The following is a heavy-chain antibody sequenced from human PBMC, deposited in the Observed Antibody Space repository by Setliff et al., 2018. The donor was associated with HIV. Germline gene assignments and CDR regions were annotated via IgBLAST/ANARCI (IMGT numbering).Heavy chain of an antibody. CDR3: ARHRDPPGSSWIFYYYYMDL. Sequence: SETLSLTCAVYGGSFSGYYWGWIRQPPGKGLEWIGSIYDSGSTSYNPSLSSRLTISVDTSKNQVSLRLSSATAADTGVYYCARHRDPPGSSWIFYYYYMDLWGGGTTVTVSS. CDR2: IYDSGST. CDR1: GGSFSGYY. D-gene: IGHD6-13*01. V-gene: IGHV4-39*01. J-gene: IGHJ6*03.